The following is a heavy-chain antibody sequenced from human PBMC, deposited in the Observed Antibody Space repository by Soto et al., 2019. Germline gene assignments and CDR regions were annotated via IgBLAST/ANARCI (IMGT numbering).Heavy chain of an antibody. CDR2: IYYSGST. D-gene: IGHD6-19*01. V-gene: IGHV4-59*01. Sequence: QVQLQESGPGLVKPSETLSLTCTVSGGSISSYYWSWIRQPPGKGLEWIGYIYYSGSTNYNPSLKSRVTISVDTSKHEFSVELRSVTAAETAVYYCARRYSSGFDYWGQGTLVTVSS. J-gene: IGHJ4*02. CDR1: GGSISSYY. CDR3: ARRYSSGFDY.